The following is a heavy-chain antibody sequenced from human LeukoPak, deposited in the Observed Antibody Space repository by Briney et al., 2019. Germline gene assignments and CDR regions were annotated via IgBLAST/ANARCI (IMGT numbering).Heavy chain of an antibody. J-gene: IGHJ4*02. Sequence: GGSLRLSCAASGFTFDDYAIHWVRQAPGKGLQWVSGISWNGGSIGYADSVKGRFTISRDNAKNSLYLQMNSLRAEDMALYYCAKGLRGSFLLDALDYWGQGALVTFSS. V-gene: IGHV3-9*03. CDR3: AKGLRGSFLLDALDY. D-gene: IGHD1-26*01. CDR1: GFTFDDYA. CDR2: ISWNGGSI.